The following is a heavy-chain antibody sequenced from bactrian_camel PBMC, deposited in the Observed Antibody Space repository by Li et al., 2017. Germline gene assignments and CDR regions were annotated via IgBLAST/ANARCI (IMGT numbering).Heavy chain of an antibody. V-gene: IGHV3S25*01. J-gene: IGHJ4*01. D-gene: IGHD7*01. CDR3: LRGDRVGTYFVLIY. CDR1: GFTLTGYW. Sequence: QLVESGGGLVQPGGSLRLSCAASGFTLTGYWMYWVRQAPGKGLEWVSTIHGGGGTTYSDSVKGRFTISRDNAKNTVFLQMNSLKPEDTAVYYCLRGDRVGTYFVLIYWGQGTQVTVS. CDR2: IHGGGGTT.